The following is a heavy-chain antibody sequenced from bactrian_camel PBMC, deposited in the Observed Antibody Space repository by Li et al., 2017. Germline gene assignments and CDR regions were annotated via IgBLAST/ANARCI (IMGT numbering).Heavy chain of an antibody. CDR2: IDSAGIT. Sequence: HVQLVESGGGSVQAGGSLRLSCTASRDRTSGGYWGWFRQVPGKEREGVAAIDSAGITSYVDSVKGRFTISKDNAKNIPYLQMNSLKPEDTAMYYCAADLKKRGPYCVVQADFRQRGQGTQVTVS. D-gene: IGHD3*01. J-gene: IGHJ4*01. V-gene: IGHV3S53*01. CDR1: RDRTSGGY.